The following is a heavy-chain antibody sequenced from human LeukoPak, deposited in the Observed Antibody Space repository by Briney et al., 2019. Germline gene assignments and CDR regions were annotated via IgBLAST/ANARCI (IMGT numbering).Heavy chain of an antibody. V-gene: IGHV1-69*05. CDR1: GGTFSSYA. Sequence: GASVKVSCKASGGTFSSYAMSWVRQAPGQGLEGMGRIIPIFGTANYAQKFQGRVTINKEESTRTAYMEVSSLRSEDTAVYYCARDAPQGTWGQGTLVTVSS. D-gene: IGHD6-13*01. CDR2: IIPIFGTA. CDR3: ARDAPQGT. J-gene: IGHJ5*02.